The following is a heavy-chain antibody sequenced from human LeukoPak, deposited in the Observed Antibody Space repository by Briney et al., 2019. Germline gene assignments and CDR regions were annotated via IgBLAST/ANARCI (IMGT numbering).Heavy chain of an antibody. V-gene: IGHV4-34*01. Sequence: SETLSLTCAVYGGSFSGYYWSWIRQPPGKGLEWIGEINHSGSTNYNPSLKSRVTISVDTSKNQFSLKLSSVTAADTAVYYCARGQLVLHFFDYWGQGTLVTVSS. CDR3: ARGQLVLHFFDY. CDR1: GGSFSGYY. CDR2: INHSGST. J-gene: IGHJ4*02. D-gene: IGHD6-6*01.